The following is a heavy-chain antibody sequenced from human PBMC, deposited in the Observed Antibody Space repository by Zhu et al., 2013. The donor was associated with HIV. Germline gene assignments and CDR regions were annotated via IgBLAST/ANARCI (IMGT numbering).Heavy chain of an antibody. V-gene: IGHV1-3*01. CDR1: GYTFTQYA. J-gene: IGHJ4*02. CDR3: AAHPWELGAWGPFGH. Sequence: QVQFVQSGAEVKKPGASVKVSCQTSGYTFTQYAVQWVRQAPGQRLEWMGWINPGNGETKYSQNFQGRVTITRDTSAKTVYMELGSLRSEDTAVYYCAAHPWELGAWGPFGHWGQGVLVTASS. D-gene: IGHD1-26*01. CDR2: INPGNGET.